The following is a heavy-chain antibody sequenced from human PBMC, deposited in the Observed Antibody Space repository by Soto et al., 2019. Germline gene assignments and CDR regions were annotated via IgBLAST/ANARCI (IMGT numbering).Heavy chain of an antibody. D-gene: IGHD5-12*01. J-gene: IGHJ4*02. CDR3: ARGVATPYYFDY. Sequence: VSVKVSCKASGYTFTGYYMHWVRQAPGQGLEWMGWINPNSGGTNYAQKFQGWVTMTRDTSISTAYMELSRLRSDDTAVYYCARGVATPYYFDYWGQGTLVTVSS. CDR2: INPNSGGT. V-gene: IGHV1-2*04. CDR1: GYTFTGYY.